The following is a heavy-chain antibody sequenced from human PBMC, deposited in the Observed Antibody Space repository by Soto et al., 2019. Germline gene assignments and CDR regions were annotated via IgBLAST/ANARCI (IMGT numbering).Heavy chain of an antibody. CDR3: ARDGSSSWYSNWFDP. CDR2: IYYSGST. CDR1: GGSISSYY. J-gene: IGHJ5*02. D-gene: IGHD6-13*01. Sequence: PSETLSLTCTVSGGSISSYYWSWIRQPPGKGLEWIGYIYYSGSTNYNPSLKSRVTISVDTSKNQFSLKLSSVTAADTAVYYCARDGSSSWYSNWFDPWGQGTLVTVSS. V-gene: IGHV4-59*01.